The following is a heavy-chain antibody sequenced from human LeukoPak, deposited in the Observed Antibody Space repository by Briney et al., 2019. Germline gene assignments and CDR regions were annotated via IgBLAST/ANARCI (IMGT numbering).Heavy chain of an antibody. V-gene: IGHV3-23*01. J-gene: IGHJ4*02. CDR2: IGGSGDKT. Sequence: GGSLRLSCAASGFTFNRNAISWVRQAPGKGLEWVSTIGGSGDKTFYADSVKGRFTISRDNSKNMVHLQMNSLTGEDTALYYCVRRGDASSGWGDHDFWGQGALVAVST. D-gene: IGHD6-19*01. CDR1: GFTFNRNA. CDR3: VRRGDASSGWGDHDF.